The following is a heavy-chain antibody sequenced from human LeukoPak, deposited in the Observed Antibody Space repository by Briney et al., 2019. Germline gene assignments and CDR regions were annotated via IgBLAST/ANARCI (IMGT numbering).Heavy chain of an antibody. CDR1: GFTFITYW. CDR3: ARDNRGFDY. V-gene: IGHV3-74*01. CDR2: VKSDGSTI. J-gene: IGHJ4*02. Sequence: GGSLRLSCATSGFTFITYWMHWVRQAPGKGLEWVSNVKSDGSTIHYADSVRGRFTVSRDNAKNMLYLQMNSLRVEDTAVYYCARDNRGFDYWGQGILVAVSS.